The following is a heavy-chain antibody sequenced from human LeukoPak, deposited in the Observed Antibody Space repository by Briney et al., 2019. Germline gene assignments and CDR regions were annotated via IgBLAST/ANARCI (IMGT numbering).Heavy chain of an antibody. D-gene: IGHD4-17*01. CDR3: ARDTPPYDYGDYVGVEYYYYGMDV. J-gene: IGHJ6*02. CDR1: GYTFTSYY. V-gene: IGHV1-46*01. CDR2: INPSGGST. Sequence: ASVKVSCKASGYTFTSYYMHWVRQAPGQGLEWMGIINPSGGSTSYAQKFQGRVTITADESTSTAYMELSSLRSEDTAVYYCARDTPPYDYGDYVGVEYYYYGMDVWGQGTTVTVSS.